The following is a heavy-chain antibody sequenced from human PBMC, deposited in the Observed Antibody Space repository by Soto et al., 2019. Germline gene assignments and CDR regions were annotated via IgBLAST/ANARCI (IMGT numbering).Heavy chain of an antibody. V-gene: IGHV1-69*01. CDR3: ARFPGIAVAGTDARPP. Sequence: QVQLVQSGAEVKKPGSSVKVSCKASGGTFSSYAISWVRQAPGQGLEWMGGIIPIFGTANYAQKFQGRVTITADESTSIAYMEIGSLRSEDTAVYYCARFPGIAVAGTDARPPSGQGTLVTVTS. CDR2: IIPIFGTA. CDR1: GGTFSSYA. D-gene: IGHD6-19*01. J-gene: IGHJ5*02.